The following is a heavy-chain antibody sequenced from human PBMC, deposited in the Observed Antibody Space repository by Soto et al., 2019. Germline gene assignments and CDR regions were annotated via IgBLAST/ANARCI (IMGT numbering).Heavy chain of an antibody. CDR3: ARASDLRFVVVAATPVNAFDI. Sequence: QVQLQESGPGLVKPSQTLSLTCTVSGGSISSGGYYWSWIRQHPGKGLEWIGYIYYSGSTYYNPSLKSRVTISVDTSKNQFSLKLSSVTAADTAVYYCARASDLRFVVVAATPVNAFDIWGQGTMVTVSS. J-gene: IGHJ3*02. V-gene: IGHV4-31*03. D-gene: IGHD2-15*01. CDR1: GGSISSGGYY. CDR2: IYYSGST.